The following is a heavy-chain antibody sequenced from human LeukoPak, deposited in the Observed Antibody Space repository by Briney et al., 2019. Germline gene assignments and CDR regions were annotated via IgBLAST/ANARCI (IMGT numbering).Heavy chain of an antibody. J-gene: IGHJ4*02. Sequence: PGGSLTLSCAASGFTFSSYGMHWVRQAPGKGLEWVAFIRYDGSNKKYADSVKGRFTISRDNSKNTLYLQMNSLRAEDTAVYYCANLGYTALLSDFDYWGQGTLVTVSS. CDR2: IRYDGSNK. D-gene: IGHD5-18*01. V-gene: IGHV3-30*02. CDR1: GFTFSSYG. CDR3: ANLGYTALLSDFDY.